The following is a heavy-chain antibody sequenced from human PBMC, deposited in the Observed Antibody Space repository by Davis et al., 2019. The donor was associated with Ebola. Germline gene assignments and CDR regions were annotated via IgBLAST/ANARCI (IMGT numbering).Heavy chain of an antibody. J-gene: IGHJ4*02. CDR2: MNPGDSDA. CDR1: GYNSTNYW. CDR3: ARRPLSLGIAPDY. Sequence: PGGSLRLSCKGSGYNSTNYWIGWVRQMSGKGLEWMGIMNPGDSDARYSPSFQGQVTISADKSISTAYLQWSSLKASDTAMYYCARRPLSLGIAPDYWGQGTLVTVSS. V-gene: IGHV5-51*01. D-gene: IGHD6-13*01.